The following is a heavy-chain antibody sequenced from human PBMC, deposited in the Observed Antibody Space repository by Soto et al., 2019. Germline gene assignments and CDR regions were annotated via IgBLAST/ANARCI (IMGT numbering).Heavy chain of an antibody. CDR2: IYWDNDK. V-gene: IGHV2-5*02. J-gene: IGHJ3*02. Sequence: QITFKESGPTLVKPTQTLTLTCTFSGLSLSTNGVGVGWIRQPPGKALVWLALIYWDNDKRYSPSLKSRLTITKDTSKNQVVLTMTRMDPVDTGTYYCAHDSTVVASTDGAFDIWGQGTMVTVSS. D-gene: IGHD2-15*01. CDR1: GLSLSTNGVG. CDR3: AHDSTVVASTDGAFDI.